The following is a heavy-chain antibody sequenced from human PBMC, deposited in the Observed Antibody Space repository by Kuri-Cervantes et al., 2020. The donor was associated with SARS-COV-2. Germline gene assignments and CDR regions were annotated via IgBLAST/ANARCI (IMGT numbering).Heavy chain of an antibody. D-gene: IGHD5-24*01. CDR2: IYPSGGST. CDR1: GYTFSSYH. V-gene: IGHV1-46*01. Sequence: ASVKVSCKASGYTFSSYHMHWVRQAPGQGLEWMGIIYPSGGSTSYPQKFQGRVSITADKSTSTAYMELSSLRSEDTAVYYCARARDGYNLHFDYWGQGTLVTVSS. J-gene: IGHJ4*02. CDR3: ARARDGYNLHFDY.